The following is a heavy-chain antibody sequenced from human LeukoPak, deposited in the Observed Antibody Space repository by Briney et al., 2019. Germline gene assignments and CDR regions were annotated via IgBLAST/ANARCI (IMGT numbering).Heavy chain of an antibody. CDR3: ARTYYDPETDWFDP. J-gene: IGHJ5*02. CDR1: GGSISSYY. CDR2: IYYRGST. D-gene: IGHD3-22*01. V-gene: IGHV4-59*01. Sequence: KTSETLFLTCTVSGGSISSYYWSWIRQPPGKGLEWIGYIYYRGSTNYNPSLKSRVTISVDTSKNQFSLKLSSVTAADTAVYYCARTYYDPETDWFDPWGQGTLVTVSS.